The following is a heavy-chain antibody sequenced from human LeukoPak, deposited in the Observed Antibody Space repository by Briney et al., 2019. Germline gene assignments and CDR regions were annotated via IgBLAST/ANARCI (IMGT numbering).Heavy chain of an antibody. D-gene: IGHD4-17*01. V-gene: IGHV3-30*03. CDR2: ISCDGSNK. CDR3: VMTTVSNDY. CDR1: GFTFSSYG. J-gene: IGHJ4*02. Sequence: GGSLRLSCAASGFTFSSYGMHWVRQAPGKGLEWVAVISCDGSNKYYADSVKGRFTISRDNSKNTLYLQMNSLRAEDTAVYYCVMTTVSNDYWGQGTLVTVSS.